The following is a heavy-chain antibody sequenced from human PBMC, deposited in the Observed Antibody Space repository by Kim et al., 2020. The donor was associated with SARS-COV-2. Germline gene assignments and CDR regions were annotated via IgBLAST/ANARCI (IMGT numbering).Heavy chain of an antibody. CDR2: ISYDGSNK. J-gene: IGHJ3*02. Sequence: GGSLRLSCAASRFTFSSYAMYWVRQAPGKGLEWVALISYDGSNKYYADSVKGRFTISRDNSKKTLYLEMNSLRVDDTAVYYCARDPGGGWSVVAFDIWGQGTMVTVSS. D-gene: IGHD6-19*01. CDR3: ARDPGGGWSVVAFDI. V-gene: IGHV3-30-3*01. CDR1: RFTFSSYA.